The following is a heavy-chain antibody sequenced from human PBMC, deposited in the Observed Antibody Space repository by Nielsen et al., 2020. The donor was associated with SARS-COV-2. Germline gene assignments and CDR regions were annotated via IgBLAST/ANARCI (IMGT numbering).Heavy chain of an antibody. J-gene: IGHJ6*03. Sequence: KFSCNGSFYSFTSYCISWLRQIPGPSLEWMGRIDPSDSYTNYSPSFQGHVTISADKSISTAYLQWSSLKASDTAMYYCARHHTYDYSSGYYYYYYMDVWGKGTTVTVSS. CDR1: FYSFTSYC. V-gene: IGHV5-10-1*01. CDR3: ARHHTYDYSSGYYYYYYMDV. CDR2: IDPSDSYT. D-gene: IGHD4-11*01.